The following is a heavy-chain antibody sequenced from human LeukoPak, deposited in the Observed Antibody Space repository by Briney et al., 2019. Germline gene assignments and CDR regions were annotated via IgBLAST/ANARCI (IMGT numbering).Heavy chain of an antibody. CDR1: GGSISSYY. CDR2: IYYSGST. D-gene: IGHD6-25*01. Sequence: PSETLSLTCSVPGGSISSYYWSWIRQPPGKGLEWIGYIYYSGSTNFNPSLKSRVTISLDTSKNQFSLKLSSVTAADTALYYCARHSAYYYYGLDVWGQGTTVTVSS. CDR3: ARHSAYYYYGLDV. J-gene: IGHJ6*02. V-gene: IGHV4-59*08.